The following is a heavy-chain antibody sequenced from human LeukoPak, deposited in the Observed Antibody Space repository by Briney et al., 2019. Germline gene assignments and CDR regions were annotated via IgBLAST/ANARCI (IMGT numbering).Heavy chain of an antibody. CDR1: GGSISSSSYY. Sequence: SETLSLTCTASGGSISSSSYYWGWIRQPPGKGLEWIGSIYHSGSTYYNPSLKSRVTISVDTSKNQFSLKLSSVTAADTAVYYCARHELGIVGATKVNWFDPWGQGTLVTVSS. CDR3: ARHELGIVGATKVNWFDP. V-gene: IGHV4-39*01. CDR2: IYHSGST. D-gene: IGHD1-26*01. J-gene: IGHJ5*02.